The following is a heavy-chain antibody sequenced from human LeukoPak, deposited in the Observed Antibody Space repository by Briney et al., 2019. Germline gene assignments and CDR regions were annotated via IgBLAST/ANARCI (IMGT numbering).Heavy chain of an antibody. Sequence: SETLSLTCTVSGGSISSYYWSWIRQPPGKGLEGIGYIYYSGSTNYNPSLKSRVTISVDTSKNQFSLKLSSVTAADTAVYYCARGGGGASIAARPTDYWGQGTLVTVSS. CDR3: ARGGGGASIAARPTDY. J-gene: IGHJ4*02. CDR1: GGSISSYY. V-gene: IGHV4-59*01. CDR2: IYYSGST. D-gene: IGHD6-6*01.